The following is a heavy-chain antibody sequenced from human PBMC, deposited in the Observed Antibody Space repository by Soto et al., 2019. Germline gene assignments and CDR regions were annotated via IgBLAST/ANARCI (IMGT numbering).Heavy chain of an antibody. CDR3: ARGAYYYGSGSYYRPTYYFDY. Sequence: PSETLSLTCAVSGGSISSSNWWSWVRQPPGKGLEWFWVIYHSGSTNYNPSLKSRVTISVDKSKNQFSLKLSSVTAADTAVYYCARGAYYYGSGSYYRPTYYFDYWGQGTLVTVSS. CDR1: GGSISSSNW. V-gene: IGHV4-4*02. J-gene: IGHJ4*02. D-gene: IGHD3-10*01. CDR2: IYHSGST.